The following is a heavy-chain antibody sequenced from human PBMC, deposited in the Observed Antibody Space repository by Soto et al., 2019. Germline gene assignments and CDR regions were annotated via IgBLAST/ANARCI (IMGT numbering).Heavy chain of an antibody. CDR2: ISGSGGST. CDR3: AKGLLTATRAAADP. V-gene: IGHV3-23*01. CDR1: GFTFSSYA. D-gene: IGHD6-13*01. J-gene: IGHJ5*02. Sequence: GGSLRLSCAASGFTFSSYAMSWVRQAPGKGLEWVSVISGSGGSTYYADSVKGRFTISRDNSKNTLYLQMNSLRAEDTAVYYCAKGLLTATRAAADPWGQGTLVTVSS.